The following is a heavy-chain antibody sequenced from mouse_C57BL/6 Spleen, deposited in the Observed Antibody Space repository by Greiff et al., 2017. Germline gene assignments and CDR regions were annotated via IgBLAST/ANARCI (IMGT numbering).Heavy chain of an antibody. CDR2: IYPRSGNT. CDR3: ARTGAITTVVATDAMDY. J-gene: IGHJ4*01. D-gene: IGHD1-1*01. V-gene: IGHV1-81*01. CDR1: GYTFTSYG. Sequence: QVQLQQSGAELARPGASVKLSCKASGYTFTSYGISWVKQRTGQGLEWIGEIYPRSGNTYYNEKFKGKATLTADKSSSTAYMELRSLTSEDSAVYFCARTGAITTVVATDAMDYWGQGTSVTVSS.